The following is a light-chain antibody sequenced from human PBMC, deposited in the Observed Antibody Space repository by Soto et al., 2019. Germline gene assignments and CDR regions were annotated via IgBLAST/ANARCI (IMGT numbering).Light chain of an antibody. CDR1: QSVSSY. CDR2: DAS. CDR3: QQRST. J-gene: IGKJ5*01. Sequence: EIVLTQSPATLSLSPGERATLYCRASQSVSSYLAWYQQKPGQATRLLIYDASNRATGIPARFSGSGSGTDFTLTISSLEPEDFAVYYCQQRSTFGQGTRLEIK. V-gene: IGKV3-11*01.